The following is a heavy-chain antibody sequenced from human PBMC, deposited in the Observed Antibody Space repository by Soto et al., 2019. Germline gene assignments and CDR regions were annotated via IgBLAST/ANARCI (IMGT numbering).Heavy chain of an antibody. V-gene: IGHV3-23*01. CDR2: ISGSGGST. CDR3: AKQSITIFGVVIGENAFDI. CDR1: GFTFSSYA. J-gene: IGHJ3*02. Sequence: TGGSLRLSCAASGFTFSSYAMSWVRQAPGKGLEWVSAISGSGGSTYYADSVKGRFTISRDNSRNTLYLQMNSLRAEDTAVYYCAKQSITIFGVVIGENAFDIWGQGTMVTVSS. D-gene: IGHD3-3*01.